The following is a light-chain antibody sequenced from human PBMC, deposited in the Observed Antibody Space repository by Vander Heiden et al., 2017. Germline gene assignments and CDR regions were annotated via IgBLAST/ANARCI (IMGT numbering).Light chain of an antibody. CDR3: QQYNSYSPT. J-gene: IGKJ1*01. V-gene: IGKV1-5*03. Sequence: DIQMTQPPSTLSASVGDRVTLTCRASQSISSWLAWYQQKPGKAPKLLIYQASSLQSGVPSRFSGSGSGTEFTLTISSLQPDDFATYYCQQYNSYSPTFGQGTKVEI. CDR1: QSISSW. CDR2: QAS.